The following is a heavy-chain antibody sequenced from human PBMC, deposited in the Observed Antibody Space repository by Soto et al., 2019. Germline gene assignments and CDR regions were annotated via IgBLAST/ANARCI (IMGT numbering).Heavy chain of an antibody. CDR2: INAGNGNT. Sequence: QVQLVQSGAEVKKPGASVKVSCKASGYTFTSYAMHWVRQAPGQRLEWMGWINAGNGNTKYSQKFQGRVTITRDTSASTAYRELSSLRSEDTAVYYWARGCSGGDADWFDPWGQGTLVTVSS. CDR3: ARGCSGGDADWFDP. CDR1: GYTFTSYA. V-gene: IGHV1-3*01. J-gene: IGHJ5*02. D-gene: IGHD2-15*01.